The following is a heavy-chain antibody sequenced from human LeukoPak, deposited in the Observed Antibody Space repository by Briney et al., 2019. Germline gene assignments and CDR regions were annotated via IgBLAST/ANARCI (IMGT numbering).Heavy chain of an antibody. V-gene: IGHV3-74*01. Sequence: GGSLRLSCAASGFTFSSYWMHWVRQAPGKGLVWVSRINSDGSSTGYADSVKGRFTISRDNAKNTLYLQMNSLRAEDTAVYYCARENQTYDFWSGYYNWFDPWGQGTLVTVSS. CDR3: ARENQTYDFWSGYYNWFDP. CDR1: GFTFSSYW. D-gene: IGHD3-3*01. CDR2: INSDGSST. J-gene: IGHJ5*02.